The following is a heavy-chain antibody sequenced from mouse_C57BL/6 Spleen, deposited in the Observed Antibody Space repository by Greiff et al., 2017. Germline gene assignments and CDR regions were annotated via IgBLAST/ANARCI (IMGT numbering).Heavy chain of an antibody. V-gene: IGHV1-74*01. D-gene: IGHD2-3*01. CDR1: GYTFTSYW. CDR2: IHPSDSDT. Sequence: QVQLQQPGAELVKPGASVTLSCKASGYTFTSYWMHWVKQRPGQGLEWIGGIHPSDSDTNYNQKFKCKATLTVDKSSSTAYMQLSSLTSEDSAVYYCASDGYYVPFAYWGQGTLVTVSA. CDR3: ASDGYYVPFAY. J-gene: IGHJ3*01.